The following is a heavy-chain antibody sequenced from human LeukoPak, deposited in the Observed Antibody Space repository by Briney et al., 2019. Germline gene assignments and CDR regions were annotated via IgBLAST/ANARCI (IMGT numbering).Heavy chain of an antibody. J-gene: IGHJ5*02. V-gene: IGHV4-61*02. CDR2: VSTSGST. D-gene: IGHD4-17*01. CDR1: GGSISSGRYY. CDR3: ATLPGGVTTPNPS. Sequence: PSETLSLTCTVSGGSISSGRYYWSWIRQTAGTGLEWIGRVSTSGSTNYNPSLKSRVTISLDTSKNQFSLKLTSVTAADTAVYYCATLPGGVTTPNPSWGQGTLVTVSS.